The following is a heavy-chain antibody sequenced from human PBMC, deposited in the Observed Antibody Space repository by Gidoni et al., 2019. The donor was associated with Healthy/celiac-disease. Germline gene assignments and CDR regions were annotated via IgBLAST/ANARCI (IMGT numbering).Heavy chain of an antibody. D-gene: IGHD3-10*01. CDR1: GGTFSSYA. J-gene: IGHJ6*03. CDR2: IIPIFGTA. V-gene: IGHV1-69*06. CDR3: ARGLASWFGELSLLYYYYYMDV. Sequence: QVQLVQSGAEVKQPGSSVKVSCKASGGTFSSYAISWVRQAPGQGLEWMGGIIPIFGTANYAQKFQGRVTITADKSTSTAYMELSSLRSEDTAVYYCARGLASWFGELSLLYYYYYMDVWGKGTTVTVSS.